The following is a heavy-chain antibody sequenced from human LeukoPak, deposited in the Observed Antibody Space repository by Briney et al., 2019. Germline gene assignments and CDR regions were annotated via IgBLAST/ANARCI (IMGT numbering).Heavy chain of an antibody. Sequence: ASVKVSCKASGYTFTNYDINWVRQATGQGLEWMGWMNPNSGNTGYAQKFQGRVTMTRNTSISTAYMELSSLRSEDTAAFYCARSTSSSGRPLYYFDYWGQGSLLTVSS. CDR3: ARSTSSSGRPLYYFDY. J-gene: IGHJ4*02. D-gene: IGHD1-26*01. CDR2: MNPNSGNT. CDR1: GYTFTNYD. V-gene: IGHV1-8*01.